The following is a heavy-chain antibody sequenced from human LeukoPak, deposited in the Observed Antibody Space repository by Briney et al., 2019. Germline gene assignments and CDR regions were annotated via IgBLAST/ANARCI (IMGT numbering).Heavy chain of an antibody. CDR3: ARDRIYYDSSGYSSGFDH. J-gene: IGHJ5*02. D-gene: IGHD3-22*01. V-gene: IGHV4-59*01. Sequence: PSETLSLTCTLSGGSISSYYSSWIRQPPGKGLEWIGYNYYSGSTNYNPSPKSRATITIETSKNQFSLKLSSLTAAHTAVDYCARDRIYYDSSGYSSGFDHWGQGTLVTVSS. CDR1: GGSISSYY. CDR2: NYYSGST.